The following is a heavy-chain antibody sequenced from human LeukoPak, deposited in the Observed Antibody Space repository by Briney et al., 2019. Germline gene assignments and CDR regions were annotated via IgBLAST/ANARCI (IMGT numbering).Heavy chain of an antibody. J-gene: IGHJ3*02. Sequence: PSETLSLTCTVSGGSISSGSYYWSWIRQPAGKGLEWIRRIYTSGSTNYNPSLKGRVTISVDTSKNQFSLKLSSVTAADTAVYYCARDEQVYDYVWGSYRELVAFDIWGQGTMVTVSS. D-gene: IGHD3-16*01. CDR2: IYTSGST. V-gene: IGHV4-61*02. CDR3: ARDEQVYDYVWGSYRELVAFDI. CDR1: GGSISSGSYY.